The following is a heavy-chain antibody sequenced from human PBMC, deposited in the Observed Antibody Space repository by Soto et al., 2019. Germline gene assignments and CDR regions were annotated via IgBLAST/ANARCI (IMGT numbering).Heavy chain of an antibody. V-gene: IGHV3-7*01. J-gene: IGHJ4*02. Sequence: TGGSLRLSCAASAFTFSRYWMSWVRQIPGRGLEWVANIKEDGSERYYVESVKGRFTISRDNAKNSLFLQMNSLRAEDTAVYFCARVAYTRGWIFDYWGQGTLVTVSS. CDR1: AFTFSRYW. D-gene: IGHD2-2*02. CDR3: ARVAYTRGWIFDY. CDR2: IKEDGSER.